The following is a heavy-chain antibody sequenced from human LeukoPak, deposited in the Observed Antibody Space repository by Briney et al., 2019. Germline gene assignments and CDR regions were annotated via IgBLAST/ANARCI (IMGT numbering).Heavy chain of an antibody. J-gene: IGHJ4*02. V-gene: IGHV1-2*02. CDR3: ARDQGHDYGDYVH. CDR2: INPNSGGT. Sequence: ASVKASCKASGYTFTGYYMHWVRQAPGQGLEWMGWINPNSGGTNYARKFQGRVTMTRDTSISTAYMELSRLRSDDTAVYYCARDQGHDYGDYVHWGQGTLVTVSS. D-gene: IGHD4-17*01. CDR1: GYTFTGYY.